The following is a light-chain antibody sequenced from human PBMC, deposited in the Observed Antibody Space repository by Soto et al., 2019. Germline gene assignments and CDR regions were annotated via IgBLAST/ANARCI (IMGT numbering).Light chain of an antibody. CDR2: EGS. Sequence: QSVLTQPASVSGSPGQSITISCTGTSSDVGCYNLVSWYQQHPGKAPKLMIYEGSKRPSGVSNRFSCSKSGNTASLTISGLQDEDEADYYCCSYASSHTVVFGGGTQLTVL. V-gene: IGLV2-23*01. CDR3: CSYASSHTVV. J-gene: IGLJ2*01. CDR1: SSDVGCYNL.